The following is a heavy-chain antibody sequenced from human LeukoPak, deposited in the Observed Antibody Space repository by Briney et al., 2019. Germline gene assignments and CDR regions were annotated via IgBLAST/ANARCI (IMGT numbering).Heavy chain of an antibody. CDR2: ISGSGGST. Sequence: GGSLRLSCAASGFTFSSYAMSWVRQAPGKGLEWVSAISGSGGSTYYADSVRGRFTISRDNSKNTLYLQMNSLRAEDTAVYYCAKGLRRRNYYDSSGYLGFDYWGQGTLVTVSS. CDR1: GFTFSSYA. V-gene: IGHV3-23*01. CDR3: AKGLRRRNYYDSSGYLGFDY. J-gene: IGHJ4*02. D-gene: IGHD3-22*01.